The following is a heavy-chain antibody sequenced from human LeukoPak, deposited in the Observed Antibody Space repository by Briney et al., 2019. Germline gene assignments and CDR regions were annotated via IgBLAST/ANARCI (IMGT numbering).Heavy chain of an antibody. CDR3: ASTMVRGVIPGGNWFDP. Sequence: GGSLRLSCAASGFTFSSYAMHWVRQAPGKGLEWVAVISYDGSNKYYADSVKGRFTISRDNSKNTLYLQMNSLRAEDTAVYYCASTMVRGVIPGGNWFDPWSQGTLVTVSS. CDR2: ISYDGSNK. J-gene: IGHJ5*02. V-gene: IGHV3-30-3*01. D-gene: IGHD3-10*01. CDR1: GFTFSSYA.